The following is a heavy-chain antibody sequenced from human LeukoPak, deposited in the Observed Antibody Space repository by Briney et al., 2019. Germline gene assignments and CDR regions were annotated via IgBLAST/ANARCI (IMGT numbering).Heavy chain of an antibody. CDR2: INPSGGST. V-gene: IGHV1-46*01. J-gene: IGHJ4*02. Sequence: GASVKVSCKASGYTFTSYYMHWVRQAPGQGLEWRGIINPSGGSTSYAQKFQGRVTMTRDMSTSTVYMELSSLRSEDTAVYYCARVPNYCTNGVCYDYWGQGTLVTVSS. D-gene: IGHD2-8*01. CDR1: GYTFTSYY. CDR3: ARVPNYCTNGVCYDY.